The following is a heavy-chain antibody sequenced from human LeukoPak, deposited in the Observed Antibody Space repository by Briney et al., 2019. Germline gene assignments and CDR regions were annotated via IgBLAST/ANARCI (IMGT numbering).Heavy chain of an antibody. V-gene: IGHV4-4*09. CDR2: IYTSGST. J-gene: IGHJ3*02. CDR3: ARLLTYYDFWSGRSDAFDI. CDR1: GGSISSYY. Sequence: SETLSLTCTVSGGSISSYYWSWIRQPPGKGLEWIGYIYTSGSTNYNPSLKSRATISVDTSKNQFSLKLSSVTAADTAVYYCARLLTYYDFWSGRSDAFDIWGQGTMVTVSS. D-gene: IGHD3-3*01.